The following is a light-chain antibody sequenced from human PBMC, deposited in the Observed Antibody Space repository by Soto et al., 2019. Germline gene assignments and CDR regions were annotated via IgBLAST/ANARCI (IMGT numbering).Light chain of an antibody. V-gene: IGLV2-14*01. Sequence: QSVLTQPASLSGSPGQSITISCTGTSSDVGGYNHVSWYQHHPGKAPKLMIYEVSNRPSGVSNRFSGSKSGNTASLTISGLQADDEADYYCNSHTSSNTRVFGTGTKVTV. J-gene: IGLJ1*01. CDR2: EVS. CDR1: SSDVGGYNH. CDR3: NSHTSSNTRV.